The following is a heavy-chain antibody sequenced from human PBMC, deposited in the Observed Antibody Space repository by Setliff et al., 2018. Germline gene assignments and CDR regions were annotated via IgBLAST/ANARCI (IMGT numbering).Heavy chain of an antibody. D-gene: IGHD3-22*01. Sequence: GASVKVSCKASGYTFTSYGISWVRQAPGQGLEWIGWISAYNGNTNYAQKLQGRVTMTTDTSTSTAYMELRSLRSDDTAVYYCARDRSGAGDYYDSSGYYDYWGQGTLVTVSS. J-gene: IGHJ4*02. CDR2: ISAYNGNT. CDR3: ARDRSGAGDYYDSSGYYDY. CDR1: GYTFTSYG. V-gene: IGHV1-18*01.